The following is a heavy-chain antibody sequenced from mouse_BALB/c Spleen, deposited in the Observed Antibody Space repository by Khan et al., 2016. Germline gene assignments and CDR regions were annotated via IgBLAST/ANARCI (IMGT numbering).Heavy chain of an antibody. V-gene: IGHV3-2*02. J-gene: IGHJ2*01. Sequence: EVQLQESGPGLVKPSQSLSLTCTVTGYSINSGYGWNWIQQFPGNKLEWMGYISYSGSTNYNPSLKRRISIPRDTSKNQFFLQLNSGTTEETATYYCARTARIKYWGQGTTLTVSS. D-gene: IGHD1-2*01. CDR1: GYSINSGYG. CDR3: ARTARIKY. CDR2: ISYSGST.